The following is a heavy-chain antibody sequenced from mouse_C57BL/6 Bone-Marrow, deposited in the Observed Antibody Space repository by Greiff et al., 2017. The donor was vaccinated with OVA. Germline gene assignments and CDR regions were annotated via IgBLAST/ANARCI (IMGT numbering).Heavy chain of an antibody. J-gene: IGHJ4*01. V-gene: IGHV5-12*01. Sequence: EVKLEESGGGLVQPGGSLKLSCAASGFTFSDYYMYWVRQTPEKRLEWVAYISNGGGSTYYPDTVKGRFTISRDNAKNTLYLQMSRLKSEDTAMYYCASPPYSNSLYYAMDYWGQGTSVTVSS. D-gene: IGHD2-5*01. CDR2: ISNGGGST. CDR1: GFTFSDYY. CDR3: ASPPYSNSLYYAMDY.